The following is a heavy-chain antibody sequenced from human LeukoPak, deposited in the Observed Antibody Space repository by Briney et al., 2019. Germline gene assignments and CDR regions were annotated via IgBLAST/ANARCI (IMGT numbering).Heavy chain of an antibody. CDR1: GGSFSGYY. J-gene: IGHJ4*02. Sequence: PSETLSLTCAVYGGSFSGYYWSWIRQPPGKGLEWIGEINHSGSTNYNPSLKSRVTISVDTSKNQFSLKLSSVTAADTAVYYCARTNSGWFFDYWGQGTLVTVSS. D-gene: IGHD6-19*01. CDR3: ARTNSGWFFDY. V-gene: IGHV4-34*01. CDR2: INHSGST.